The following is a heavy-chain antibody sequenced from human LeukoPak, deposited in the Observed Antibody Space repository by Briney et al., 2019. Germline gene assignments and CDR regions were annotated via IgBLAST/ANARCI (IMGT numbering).Heavy chain of an antibody. CDR1: GFTFDDYA. J-gene: IGHJ5*02. CDR3: ARANYDYVWGSYS. CDR2: ISWDGGST. Sequence: GGSLRLSCAASGFTFDDYAMHWVRQAPGKGLEWVSLISWDGGSTYYADSVKGRFTISRDNSKNSLYLQMNSLRAEDTAVYYCARANYDYVWGSYSWGQGTLVTVSS. D-gene: IGHD3-16*01. V-gene: IGHV3-43D*03.